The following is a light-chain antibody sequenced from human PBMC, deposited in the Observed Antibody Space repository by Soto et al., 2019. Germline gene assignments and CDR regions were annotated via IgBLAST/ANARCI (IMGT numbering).Light chain of an antibody. CDR2: GAS. V-gene: IGKV3-15*01. J-gene: IGKJ4*02. Sequence: EIVMTQSPGTLSVSPGERATLSCRASQSVSSNLAWYQQKPGQAPRLLIYGASTRATGIPARFSGSGSGTEFTLTISSLQSEDFAVYYCQQYNTWPLMFGRGTKVELK. CDR3: QQYNTWPLM. CDR1: QSVSSN.